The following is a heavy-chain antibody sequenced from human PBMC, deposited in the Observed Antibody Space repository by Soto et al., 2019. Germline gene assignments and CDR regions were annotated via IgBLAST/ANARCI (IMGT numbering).Heavy chain of an antibody. V-gene: IGHV1-18*01. D-gene: IGHD6-13*01. CDR1: DYTFTSYG. Sequence: GASVKVSCKTSDYTFTSYGISWVRQAPGQGLEWMGWINPYNGNTNYAQKFQGRVTMTTDTSTSTAYMELRSLRSEDTAVYYCARVAQVGHSSRWVYVMDVWGQGTTVTVSS. CDR2: INPYNGNT. CDR3: ARVAQVGHSSRWVYVMDV. J-gene: IGHJ6*02.